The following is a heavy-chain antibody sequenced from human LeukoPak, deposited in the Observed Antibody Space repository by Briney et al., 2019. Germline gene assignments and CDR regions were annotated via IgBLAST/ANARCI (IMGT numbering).Heavy chain of an antibody. D-gene: IGHD3-10*01. J-gene: IGHJ4*02. Sequence: PSETLSLTCAVYGGSFSGYYWSWIRQPPGKGLEWIGYIYYSGSTNYNPSLKSRVTISVDTSKNQFSLKLSSVTAADTAVYYCARANMVRGVIGYFDYWGQGTLVTVSS. CDR3: ARANMVRGVIGYFDY. CDR2: IYYSGST. V-gene: IGHV4-59*01. CDR1: GGSFSGYY.